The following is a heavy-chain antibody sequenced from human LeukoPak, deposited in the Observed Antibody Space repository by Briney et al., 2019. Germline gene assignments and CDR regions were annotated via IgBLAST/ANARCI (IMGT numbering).Heavy chain of an antibody. CDR2: ISSSSSTI. V-gene: IGHV3-48*01. CDR1: GFTFSSYS. Sequence: GGSLRLSCAASGFTFSSYSMNWVRQAPGKGLEWVSYISSSSSTIYYADSVKGRFTISRDNAKNSLYLQMNSLRAEDTAVYYCARDRYDILTGYVGFDYWGQGTLATVSS. D-gene: IGHD3-9*01. J-gene: IGHJ4*02. CDR3: ARDRYDILTGYVGFDY.